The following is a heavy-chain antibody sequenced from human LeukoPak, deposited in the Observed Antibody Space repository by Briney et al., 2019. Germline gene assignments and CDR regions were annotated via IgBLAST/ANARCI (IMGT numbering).Heavy chain of an antibody. CDR2: IKQDGSEK. CDR1: GFTFSSYW. D-gene: IGHD3-9*01. V-gene: IGHV3-7*04. Sequence: GGSLRLSCAASGFTFSSYWMSWVRQAPGKGLEWVANIKQDGSEKYYVGSVKGRFTISRDNAKNSLYLQMNSLRAEDTAVYYCARDRLPNDYDILTGYYPYYFDYWGQGTLVTVSS. J-gene: IGHJ4*02. CDR3: ARDRLPNDYDILTGYYPYYFDY.